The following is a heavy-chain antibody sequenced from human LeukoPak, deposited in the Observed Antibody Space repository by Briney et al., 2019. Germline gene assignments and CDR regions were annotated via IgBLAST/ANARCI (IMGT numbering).Heavy chain of an antibody. CDR2: IYYSGST. CDR3: ARGGVSMDV. D-gene: IGHD2-8*02. J-gene: IGHJ6*03. Sequence: SATLSLTCTVSGGSISSYYWSWIRQPPGKGLEWIGYIYYSGSTNYNPSLKSRVTISVDTSKNQFSLKLSSVTAADTAVYYCARGGVSMDVWGKGTTVTVSS. V-gene: IGHV4-59*01. CDR1: GGSISSYY.